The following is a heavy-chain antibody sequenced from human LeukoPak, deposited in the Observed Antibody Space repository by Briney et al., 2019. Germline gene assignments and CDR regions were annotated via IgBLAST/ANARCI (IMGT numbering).Heavy chain of an antibody. CDR3: AKDQLGQPKLNWYFGL. Sequence: GGSLRLSCAASGFAFNTYGMHWVRQAPGKGPEWVAFIGFDGNNEYYGDSVKGRFTISRDNSKNTLYLQMNSLRGGDTAVYYCAKDQLGQPKLNWYFGLWGRGTLVTVSS. V-gene: IGHV3-30*02. D-gene: IGHD1/OR15-1a*01. CDR1: GFAFNTYG. J-gene: IGHJ2*01. CDR2: IGFDGNNE.